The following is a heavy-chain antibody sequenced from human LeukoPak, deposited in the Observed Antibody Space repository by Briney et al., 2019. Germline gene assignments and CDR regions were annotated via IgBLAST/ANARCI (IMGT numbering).Heavy chain of an antibody. CDR2: MGHTGAT. J-gene: IGHJ6*02. Sequence: SETLSLTCAVFGGSFSGYYWSWIRQSPEKGLEWIGEMGHTGATNYSPSLKSRVTVSVDTSKKQFSLNLRSVTAADTAVYYCARGLHYNILTGGMDVWGQGTTVIVSS. CDR1: GGSFSGYY. D-gene: IGHD3-9*01. V-gene: IGHV4-34*01. CDR3: ARGLHYNILTGGMDV.